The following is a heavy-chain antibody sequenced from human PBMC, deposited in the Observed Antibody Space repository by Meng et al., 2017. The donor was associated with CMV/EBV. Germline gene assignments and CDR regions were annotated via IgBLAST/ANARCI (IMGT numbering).Heavy chain of an antibody. V-gene: IGHV1-69*05. D-gene: IGHD2-2*01. CDR2: IIPIFGTA. CDR1: GGTFSSYA. J-gene: IGHJ6*02. Sequence: SVKVSCKASGGTFSSYAISWVRQAPGQGLEWMGGIIPIFGTANYAQKFQGKVTITTDESTSTAYMELSSLRSEDTAVYYCATDPDIVVVPAAIGYYYGMDVWGQGTTVTVSS. CDR3: ATDPDIVVVPAAIGYYYGMDV.